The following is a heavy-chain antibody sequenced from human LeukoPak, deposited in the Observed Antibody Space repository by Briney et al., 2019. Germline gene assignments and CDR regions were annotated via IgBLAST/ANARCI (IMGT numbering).Heavy chain of an antibody. CDR3: ATHGSTQGLANFDY. J-gene: IGHJ4*02. CDR2: IKQDGSEK. D-gene: IGHD3/OR15-3a*01. CDR1: GFTLSNYW. V-gene: IGHV3-7*01. Sequence: PGGSLRLSCAASGFTLSNYWMSWVRQAPGKGLEWVANIKQDGSEKYYVDSVKGRFTISRDNAKNSVYLQMNSLRAEDTAVYYCATHGSTQGLANFDYWGQGTLVTVSS.